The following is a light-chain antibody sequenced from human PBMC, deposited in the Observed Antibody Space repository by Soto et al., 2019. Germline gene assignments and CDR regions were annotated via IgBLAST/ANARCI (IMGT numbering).Light chain of an antibody. V-gene: IGKV1-9*01. Sequence: DIQLTHSPSVLSASVGDTFTITFRASQALSNYLAWYQQKPGKAPDLLIYSASTLQSGVPSRFSGSGSETEFSLTIRALQPEDFATYYCQQLSRYPLTFGGGTKVDI. CDR2: SAS. CDR1: QALSNY. CDR3: QQLSRYPLT. J-gene: IGKJ4*01.